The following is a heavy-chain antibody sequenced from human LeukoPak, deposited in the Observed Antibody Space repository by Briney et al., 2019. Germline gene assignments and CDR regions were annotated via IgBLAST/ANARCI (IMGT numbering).Heavy chain of an antibody. CDR3: AREGSSYAPSKPFYFDY. D-gene: IGHD3-10*01. CDR1: GFTFSSHD. Sequence: GGSLRLSCTDSGFTFSSHDMNWVRQAPGRGLEWVSYISSGGYTTRYADSVKGRFTISRDNAKNSLYLQMNSLKAEDTAVYYCAREGSSYAPSKPFYFDYWGQGTLVTVSS. V-gene: IGHV3-48*03. CDR2: ISSGGYTT. J-gene: IGHJ4*02.